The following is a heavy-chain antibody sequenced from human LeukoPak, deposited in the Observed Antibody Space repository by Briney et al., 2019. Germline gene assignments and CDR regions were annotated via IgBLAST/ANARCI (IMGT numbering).Heavy chain of an antibody. CDR1: GFTFSSYA. J-gene: IGHJ1*01. D-gene: IGHD6-13*01. CDR3: ARDRVSSSWSH. Sequence: GGSLRLSCAASGFTFSSYAMHWVRQAPGKGLEWVAVISYDGSNKYYADSVKGRFTISRDNSKNTLYLQMNSLRAEDTAVYYCARDRVSSSWSHWGQGTLVTVSS. V-gene: IGHV3-30-3*01. CDR2: ISYDGSNK.